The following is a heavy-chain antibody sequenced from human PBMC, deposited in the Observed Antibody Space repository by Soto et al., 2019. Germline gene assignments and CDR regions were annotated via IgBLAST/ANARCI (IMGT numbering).Heavy chain of an antibody. D-gene: IGHD6-13*01. CDR1: GFTVSSNY. Sequence: EVQLVESGGGLVQPGGSLRLSCAASGFTVSSNYMSWVRQAPGKGLEWVSVIYSDGSTYYADSVKGRFTISRDNSKNTPYLQMNSLSAEDGAVYFWVRGGRSWPFDSWGQGTLVTFSS. CDR2: IYSDGST. CDR3: VRGGRSWPFDS. V-gene: IGHV3-66*01. J-gene: IGHJ4*02.